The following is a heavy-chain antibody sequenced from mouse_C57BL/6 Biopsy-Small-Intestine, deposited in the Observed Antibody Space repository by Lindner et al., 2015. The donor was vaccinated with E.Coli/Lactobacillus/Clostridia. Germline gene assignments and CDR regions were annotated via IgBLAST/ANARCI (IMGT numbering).Heavy chain of an antibody. Sequence: SVKVSCKASGYTFTDKAIHWVRQGPGHRLEWLGWVNPGDGYTRYSQELQGRLTFTRDTSASTVNMELRDMTSEDTAVYYCARISYGFGQLLSYFDYWGQGTLVTVSS. J-gene: IGHJ2*01. CDR1: GYTFTDKA. V-gene: IGHV1-84*02. CDR3: ARISYGFGQLLSYFDY. CDR2: VNPGDGYT. D-gene: IGHD1-1*01.